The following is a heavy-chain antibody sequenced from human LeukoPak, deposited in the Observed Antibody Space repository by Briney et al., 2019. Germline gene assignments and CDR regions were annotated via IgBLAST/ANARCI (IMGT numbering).Heavy chain of an antibody. V-gene: IGHV3-30-3*01. D-gene: IGHD5-12*01. Sequence: GGSLRLSCAASGFTFSSYAMHWVRQAPGKGLEWVAVISYDGSNKYYADSVKGRFTISRDNSKNTLYLQMNNLRAEDTAVYYCARDFVVALDYWGQGTLVTVSS. CDR3: ARDFVVALDY. CDR2: ISYDGSNK. J-gene: IGHJ4*02. CDR1: GFTFSSYA.